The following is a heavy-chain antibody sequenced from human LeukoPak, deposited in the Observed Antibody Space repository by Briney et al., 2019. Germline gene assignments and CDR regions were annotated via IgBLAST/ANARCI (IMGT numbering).Heavy chain of an antibody. D-gene: IGHD3-22*01. CDR2: IYTSGST. CDR1: GGSISSYY. Sequence: PSETLSLTCTVSGGSISSYYWSWIRQPPGKGLEWIGYIYTSGSTNYNPSLKSRVTISVDTSKNQFSLKLSSVTAADTAVYYCARLYDSSGYYFGAFDIWGPGTLVTVSS. V-gene: IGHV4-4*09. CDR3: ARLYDSSGYYFGAFDI. J-gene: IGHJ3*02.